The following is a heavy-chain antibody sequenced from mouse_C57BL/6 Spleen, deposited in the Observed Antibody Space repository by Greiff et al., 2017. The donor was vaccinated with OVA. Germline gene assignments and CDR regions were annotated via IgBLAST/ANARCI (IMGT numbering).Heavy chain of an antibody. V-gene: IGHV5-17*01. Sequence: DVMLVESGGGLVKPGGSLKLSCAASGFTFSDYGMHWVRQAPEKGLEWVAYISSGSSTIYYADTVKGRFTISRDNAKNTLFLQMTSLRSEDTAMYYCARPPAVGAWFAYWGQGTLVTVSA. CDR1: GFTFSDYG. CDR3: ARPPAVGAWFAY. CDR2: ISSGSSTI. J-gene: IGHJ3*01. D-gene: IGHD1-1*01.